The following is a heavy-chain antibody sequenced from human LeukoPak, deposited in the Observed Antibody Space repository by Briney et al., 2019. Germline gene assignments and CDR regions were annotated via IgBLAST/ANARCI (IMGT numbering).Heavy chain of an antibody. V-gene: IGHV4-59*01. J-gene: IGHJ2*01. D-gene: IGHD2-2*01. Sequence: SETLSLTCTVSGGSISSYDWSWIRQPPGKGLEWIGYIYYSGSTNYHPSLKSRVTISVDTSKNQFSLKLSSVTAADTAVYYCARAVSSRTNWYFDLWGRGTLVTVSS. CDR1: GGSISSYD. CDR2: IYYSGST. CDR3: ARAVSSRTNWYFDL.